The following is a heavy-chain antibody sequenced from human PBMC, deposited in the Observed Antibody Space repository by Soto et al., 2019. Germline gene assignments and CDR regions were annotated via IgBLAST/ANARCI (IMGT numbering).Heavy chain of an antibody. V-gene: IGHV4-59*01. CDR2: IYYSGST. CDR3: ARDSSGYYENWFDP. Sequence: SETLSLTCTVSGGSISSYYLSWIRQPPGKGLEWIGYIYYSGSTNYNPSLKSRVTISVDTSKNQFSLKLSSVTAADTAVYYCARDSSGYYENWFDPWGQGTLVTVSS. D-gene: IGHD3-22*01. CDR1: GGSISSYY. J-gene: IGHJ5*02.